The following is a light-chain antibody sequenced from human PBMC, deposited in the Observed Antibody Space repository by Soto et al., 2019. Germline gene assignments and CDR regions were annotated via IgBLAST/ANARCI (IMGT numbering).Light chain of an antibody. CDR1: SSDVGGYNY. CDR2: DVS. CDR3: SSYTSNSTRV. J-gene: IGLJ1*01. V-gene: IGLV2-14*01. Sequence: QSALTQPASLSGSPGQSITISCTGTSSDVGGYNYVSWYQQHPGKAPKLMIYDVSNRPSGVSNRFSGSKSGNTASLTISGLQAEDEADYYCSSYTSNSTRVFGTGTKVTIL.